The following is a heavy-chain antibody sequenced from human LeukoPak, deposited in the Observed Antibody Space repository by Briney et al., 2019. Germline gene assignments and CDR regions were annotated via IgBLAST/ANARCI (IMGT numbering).Heavy chain of an antibody. D-gene: IGHD4-17*01. V-gene: IGHV4-38-2*01. CDR3: ARQGGDLQPSFDY. Sequence: PSETLSLTCAVSGYSISSGYYWGWIRPPPGKGLEWIGSIYHSGSTYYNPSLKSRVTISVDTSKNQFSLKLSSVTAADTAVYYCARQGGDLQPSFDYWGQGTLVTVSS. J-gene: IGHJ4*02. CDR1: GYSISSGYY. CDR2: IYHSGST.